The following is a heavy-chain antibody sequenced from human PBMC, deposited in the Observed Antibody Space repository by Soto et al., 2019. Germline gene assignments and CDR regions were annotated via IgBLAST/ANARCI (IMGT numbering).Heavy chain of an antibody. Sequence: GGSLRLSCAASGFTFSSYSMNWVRQAPGKGLEWVSYISSSSSTIYYADSVKGRFTISRDNSKNTLYLQMNSLRAEDTAVYYCAKGRLSSDIVATRRNWYFDLWGRGTLVTVSS. CDR1: GFTFSSYS. CDR2: ISSSSSTI. V-gene: IGHV3-48*01. D-gene: IGHD5-12*01. CDR3: AKGRLSSDIVATRRNWYFDL. J-gene: IGHJ2*01.